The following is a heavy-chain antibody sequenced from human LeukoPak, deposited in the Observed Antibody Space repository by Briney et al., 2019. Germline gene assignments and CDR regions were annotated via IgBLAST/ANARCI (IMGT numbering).Heavy chain of an antibody. J-gene: IGHJ3*02. D-gene: IGHD3-9*01. CDR2: IYDFGST. Sequence: SETLSLTCTVSGGSLISHYWSWIRQTPGKGLEWIGYIYDFGSTDYNPSLKSRITMSVDTSKNQFSLKLSSVTAADTAVYYCARHVLRYFDWFAGSTHGAFDIWGQGTMVTVSS. V-gene: IGHV4-59*08. CDR1: GGSLISHY. CDR3: ARHVLRYFDWFAGSTHGAFDI.